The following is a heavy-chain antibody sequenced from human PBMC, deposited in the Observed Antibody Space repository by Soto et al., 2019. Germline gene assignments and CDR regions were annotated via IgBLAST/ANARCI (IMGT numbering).Heavy chain of an antibody. Sequence: QVQLQESGPGLVKPSGTLSLTCAVSAGSMSSGTWWSGVRQAPGQGLEWIGEISYRGTIDYNPSLKRRVHISLDKTRTRLSLKMACGKAADTATSYCAIHGGPNLYYWGPGTLVTVSS. D-gene: IGHD4-17*01. V-gene: IGHV4-4*02. J-gene: IGHJ4*02. CDR3: AIHGGPNLYY. CDR1: AGSMSSGTW. CDR2: ISYRGTI.